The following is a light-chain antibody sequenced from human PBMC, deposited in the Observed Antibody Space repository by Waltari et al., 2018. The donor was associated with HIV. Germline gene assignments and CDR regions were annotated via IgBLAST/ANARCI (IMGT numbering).Light chain of an antibody. J-gene: IGLJ2*01. V-gene: IGLV3-21*02. CDR3: QVWDSSTDLRV. CDR1: NIGSKG. Sequence: SYVLTQPPSVSVAPGQTARITCGGNNIGSKGVHWYQQKPSQAPVLVVYDDSDRPSGIPGRFAGSSSWNTATLTISRVEAGDEADCYCQVWDSSTDLRVFGGGTKLTVL. CDR2: DDS.